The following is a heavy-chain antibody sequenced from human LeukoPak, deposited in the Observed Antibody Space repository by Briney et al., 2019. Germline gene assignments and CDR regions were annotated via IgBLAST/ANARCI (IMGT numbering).Heavy chain of an antibody. CDR2: ISAYNGNR. J-gene: IGHJ4*02. D-gene: IGHD2-2*01. Sequence: ASVKVSCKASGYTFTGYGISWVRQAPGQGLEWMGWISAYNGNRDYGQKVQGRLTMTTDSSTSTAYMDLTSLRSDDTAVYYCARVAGGYCPGTSCYLDYWGQGTLVTVSS. CDR3: ARVAGGYCPGTSCYLDY. V-gene: IGHV1-18*01. CDR1: GYTFTGYG.